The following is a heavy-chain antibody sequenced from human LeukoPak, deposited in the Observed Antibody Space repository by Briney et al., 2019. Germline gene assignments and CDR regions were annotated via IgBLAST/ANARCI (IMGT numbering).Heavy chain of an antibody. J-gene: IGHJ4*02. D-gene: IGHD6-19*01. Sequence: PGGSLRLSCAASGFTFSSYSMNWVRQAPGKGLEWVSSISSSSSYIYYADSVKGRFTISSDNAKNSLYLQMTSLSAEDAHGYYCARHRSGWYSVEVYYFDYWGQGTLVTVSS. CDR3: ARHRSGWYSVEVYYFDY. CDR2: ISSSSSYI. CDR1: GFTFSSYS. V-gene: IGHV3-21*01.